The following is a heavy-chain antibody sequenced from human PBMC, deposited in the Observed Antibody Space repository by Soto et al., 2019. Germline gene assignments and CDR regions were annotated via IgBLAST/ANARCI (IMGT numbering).Heavy chain of an antibody. Sequence: LALTCSVSGGSISSSTYYWVWIRQPPWKGLEWIGTIYYSGSTYDNSSLKSRVTISVDTSKNQCSLTLSSVPAAATAVYYCARVDYGDYTIYWGQGTLVTVSS. CDR1: GGSISSSTYY. CDR2: IYYSGST. V-gene: IGHV4-39*01. D-gene: IGHD4-17*01. CDR3: ARVDYGDYTIY. J-gene: IGHJ4*02.